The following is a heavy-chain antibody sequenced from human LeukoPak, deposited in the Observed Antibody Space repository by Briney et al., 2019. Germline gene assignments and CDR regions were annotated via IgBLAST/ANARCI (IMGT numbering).Heavy chain of an antibody. J-gene: IGHJ3*02. D-gene: IGHD3-10*01. CDR3: ARDAGLYYGRSPADI. CDR1: GCSRNTYY. V-gene: IGHV4-4*07. CDR2: ININGAT. Sequence: PSETLTLSCSSSGCSRNTYYMNWIRQPAGKGLEWIGCININGATNYKPSVKRRFTMSIDKTRNPVYLTLRPVTAPDTAVYYCARDAGLYYGRSPADIWGQGTMVTVSS.